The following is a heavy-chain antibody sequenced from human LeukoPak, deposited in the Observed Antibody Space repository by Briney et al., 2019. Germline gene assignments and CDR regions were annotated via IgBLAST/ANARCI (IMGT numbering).Heavy chain of an antibody. Sequence: SETLSLTCAVYGGSFSGYYWSWIRQPPGKGLEWIGEINHSGSTNYNPSLKSRVTISVDTSKNQFSLKLSSVTAADAAVYYCARGRWNYHYWGQGTLVTVSS. V-gene: IGHV4-34*01. CDR1: GGSFSGYY. D-gene: IGHD1-7*01. CDR2: INHSGST. J-gene: IGHJ4*02. CDR3: ARGRWNYHY.